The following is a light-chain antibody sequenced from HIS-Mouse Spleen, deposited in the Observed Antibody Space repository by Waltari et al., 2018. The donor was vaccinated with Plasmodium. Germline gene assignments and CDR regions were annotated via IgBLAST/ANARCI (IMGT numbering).Light chain of an antibody. Sequence: SYELTQPPSVSVSPGQTARITCSGDALPKKYAYWYQQKSGQAPVLVIYEDSKRPSGIPEGFCGSSSGTMATSTISGAQVEDEADYYCYSTDSSGNHRVFGGGTKLTVL. CDR1: ALPKKY. V-gene: IGLV3-10*01. J-gene: IGLJ3*02. CDR3: YSTDSSGNHRV. CDR2: EDS.